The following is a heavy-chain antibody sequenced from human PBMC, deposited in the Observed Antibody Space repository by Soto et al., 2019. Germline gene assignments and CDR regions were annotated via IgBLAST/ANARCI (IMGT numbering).Heavy chain of an antibody. Sequence: ASVKVSCKASGYTFTGYYMHWVRQAPGQGLEWMGIINPSGGSTSYAQKFQGRVTMTRDTSTSTVYMELSSLRSEDTAVYYCARGQYYYDSSGYYYIYWGQGTLVTVSS. D-gene: IGHD3-22*01. V-gene: IGHV1-46*01. CDR2: INPSGGST. CDR1: GYTFTGYY. J-gene: IGHJ4*02. CDR3: ARGQYYYDSSGYYYIY.